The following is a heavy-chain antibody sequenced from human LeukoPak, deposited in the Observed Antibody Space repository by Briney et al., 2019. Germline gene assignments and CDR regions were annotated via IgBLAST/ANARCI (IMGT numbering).Heavy chain of an antibody. CDR1: GFDFKRYA. J-gene: IGHJ3*02. D-gene: IGHD5-18*01. CDR3: PKAYSTYSFGYPDAFDM. CDR2: IRYDGSDK. V-gene: IGHV3-30*02. Sequence: PGGSLRLSCSASGFDFKRYAMHWVRQAPGKGLEWVTFIRYDGSDKYYVDSVKGRFTVSRDNFKSTLFLQISSLRPEDTALYFCPKAYSTYSFGYPDAFDMWGQGTMVIVSS.